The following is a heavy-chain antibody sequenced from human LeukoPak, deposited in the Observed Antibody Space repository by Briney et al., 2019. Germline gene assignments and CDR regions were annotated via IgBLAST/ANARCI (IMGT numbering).Heavy chain of an antibody. CDR2: IKHSGST. Sequence: KTSETLSLTCTVSGGSISSGSYYWSWIRQPPGKGLDWFGEIKHSGSTNYNPSLKRRVTISVDTSKNQFSLKLSSVTAADTAVYYCARRPRGGSGSYYRISTYYYYYMDVWGKGTTVTISS. D-gene: IGHD3-10*01. CDR3: ARRPRGGSGSYYRISTYYYYYMDV. J-gene: IGHJ6*03. CDR1: GGSISSGSYY. V-gene: IGHV4-39*07.